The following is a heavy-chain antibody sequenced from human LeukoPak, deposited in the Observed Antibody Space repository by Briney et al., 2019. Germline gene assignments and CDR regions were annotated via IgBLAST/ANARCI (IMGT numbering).Heavy chain of an antibody. V-gene: IGHV1-46*01. CDR3: ARYYYDSSDLKVGYFDY. Sequence: ASVKVTCKASGYTLTSYYMHWVRQAPGQGLEWMGIINPSGGSTSYAQKFQGRVTMTRDMSTSTVYMELSSLRSEDTAVYYCARYYYDSSDLKVGYFDYWGQGTLVTVSS. CDR2: INPSGGST. D-gene: IGHD3-22*01. CDR1: GYTLTSYY. J-gene: IGHJ4*02.